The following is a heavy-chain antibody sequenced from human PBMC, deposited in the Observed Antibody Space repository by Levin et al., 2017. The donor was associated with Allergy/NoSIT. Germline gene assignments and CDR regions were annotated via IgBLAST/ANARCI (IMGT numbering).Heavy chain of an antibody. CDR2: ISYDGSNK. D-gene: IGHD5-18*01. CDR1: GFTFSNYG. J-gene: IGHJ6*02. Sequence: GGSLRLSCAASGFTFSNYGMHWVRQAPGKGLEWVAVISYDGSNKYYADSVKGRFTISRDNSKNMLSLQMNSLRAEDKAVYYCAGGSLDTAMVRGNDYYYGMDVWGQGTTVTVSS. V-gene: IGHV3-30*03. CDR3: AGGSLDTAMVRGNDYYYGMDV.